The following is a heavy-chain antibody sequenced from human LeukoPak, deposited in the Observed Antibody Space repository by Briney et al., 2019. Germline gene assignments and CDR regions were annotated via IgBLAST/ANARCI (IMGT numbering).Heavy chain of an antibody. CDR3: AGWFGELLSLFTY. CDR1: GYSISSGYY. D-gene: IGHD3-10*01. CDR2: IYHRGST. Sequence: SETLSLTCAVSGYSISSGYYWGWIRQPPGKGLEWIGSIYHRGSTYYNPSLKSQVTISVDTSKNQFSLKLSSVTAADTAVYYCAGWFGELLSLFTYWGQGTLVTVSS. J-gene: IGHJ4*02. V-gene: IGHV4-38-2*01.